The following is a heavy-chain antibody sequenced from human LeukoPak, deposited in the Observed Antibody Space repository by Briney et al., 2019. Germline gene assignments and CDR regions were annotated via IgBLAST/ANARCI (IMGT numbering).Heavy chain of an antibody. J-gene: IGHJ4*02. CDR3: TTGYGGTRDS. CDR1: GLTFTNAW. V-gene: IGHV3-15*01. Sequence: GGSLRLSCAASGLTFTNAWMSWVRQAPGKGLEWVGRIKAETDGGTIDYAAPVRGRFTISRDDSKDTLYLQMNSLKTEDTAVYYCTTGYGGTRDSWGQGTLVTVSS. D-gene: IGHD1-26*01. CDR2: IKAETDGGTI.